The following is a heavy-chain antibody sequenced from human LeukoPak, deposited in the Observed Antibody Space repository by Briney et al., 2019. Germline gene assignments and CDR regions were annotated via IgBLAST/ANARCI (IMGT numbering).Heavy chain of an antibody. Sequence: GGSLRLSCAASGFTFEAQAMSWVRQAPGKGLEWVSAITGTGNKRDYADSVNGRFTISRDNSANMVYLQMNNLRAEDTALYYCAKDRWTNGWCSFDSWGQGTPVTVSS. V-gene: IGHV3-23*01. CDR3: AKDRWTNGWCSFDS. CDR1: GFTFEAQA. CDR2: ITGTGNKR. J-gene: IGHJ4*02. D-gene: IGHD4/OR15-4a*01.